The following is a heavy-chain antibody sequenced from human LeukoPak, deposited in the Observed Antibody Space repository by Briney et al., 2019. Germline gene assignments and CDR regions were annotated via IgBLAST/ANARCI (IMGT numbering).Heavy chain of an antibody. Sequence: ASVKVSCKASGYTFTSYYMHWVRQAPGQGLEWMGIINPISGDTNYAQKFQGRVTMTRDTSISTAYMELSRLRSDDTAVFYCARGSGGYCSSTSCHPGDYWGQGTLVTVSS. CDR2: INPISGDT. D-gene: IGHD2-2*01. J-gene: IGHJ4*02. CDR1: GYTFTSYY. CDR3: ARGSGGYCSSTSCHPGDY. V-gene: IGHV1-2*02.